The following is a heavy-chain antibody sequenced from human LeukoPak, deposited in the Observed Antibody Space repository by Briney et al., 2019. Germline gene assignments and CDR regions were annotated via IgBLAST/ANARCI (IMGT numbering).Heavy chain of an antibody. D-gene: IGHD3-10*01. CDR3: ATGSQIREPDY. Sequence: PGGSLRLSGAASGFSISDYYMGWIRQGPGKGLEWLSYISRGSGDISYADSVKGRFTISRDNAKQSLSLQMNSLRAEDTAVYYCATGSQIREPDYWGQGTLVTVSS. V-gene: IGHV3-11*01. J-gene: IGHJ4*02. CDR2: ISRGSGDI. CDR1: GFSISDYY.